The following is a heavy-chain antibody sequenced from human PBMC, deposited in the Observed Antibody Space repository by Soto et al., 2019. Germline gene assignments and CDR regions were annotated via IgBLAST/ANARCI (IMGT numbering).Heavy chain of an antibody. CDR2: INHSGST. Sequence: SETLCLTWAVYCGSFSGYYWSWILQPPGKGLEWIGEINHSGSTNYNPSLKSRVTISVDTSKNQFSLKLSSVTAADTAVYYCARGPNYYGSGSYYRLNWFAPWGQGTLVTVSS. D-gene: IGHD3-10*01. V-gene: IGHV4-34*01. J-gene: IGHJ5*02. CDR3: ARGPNYYGSGSYYRLNWFAP. CDR1: CGSFSGYY.